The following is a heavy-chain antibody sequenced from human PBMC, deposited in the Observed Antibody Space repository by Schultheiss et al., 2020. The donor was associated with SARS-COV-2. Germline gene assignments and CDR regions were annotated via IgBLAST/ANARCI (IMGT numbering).Heavy chain of an antibody. Sequence: SGPTLVKPTETLTLTCTVSGFSLSNARMGVSWIRQPPGKALEWLAHIFSNDEKSYSTSLKSRLTISKDTSKSQVVLTMTNMDPVDTATYYCARIIAYSSSSYPDYWGQGTLVTVSS. CDR3: ARIIAYSSSSYPDY. J-gene: IGHJ4*02. D-gene: IGHD6-6*01. CDR2: IFSNDEK. CDR1: GFSLSNARMG. V-gene: IGHV2-26*01.